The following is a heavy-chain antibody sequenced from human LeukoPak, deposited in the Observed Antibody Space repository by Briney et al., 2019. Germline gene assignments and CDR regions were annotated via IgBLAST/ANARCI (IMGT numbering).Heavy chain of an antibody. D-gene: IGHD5-12*01. CDR2: INHSGST. CDR1: GGSFSGYY. V-gene: IGHV4-34*01. CDR3: ARYSGYELDSWFDP. Sequence: SETLSLTCAVYGGSFSGYYWSWIRQPPGKGLEWIGEINHSGSTNYNPSLKSRVTISVDKSKNQLSLKLSSVTAADTAVYYCARYSGYELDSWFDPWGQGTLVTVSS. J-gene: IGHJ5*02.